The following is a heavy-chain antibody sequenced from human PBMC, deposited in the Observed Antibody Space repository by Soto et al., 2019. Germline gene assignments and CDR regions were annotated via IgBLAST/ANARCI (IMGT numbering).Heavy chain of an antibody. CDR2: IIPIFGTA. CDR3: AREPQLPMGARDAFDI. CDR1: GGTFSSYA. V-gene: IGHV1-69*13. Sequence: SVKVSCKASGGTFSSYAISWVQQAPGQGLEWMGGIIPIFGTANYAQKFQGRVTITADESTSTAYMELSSLRSEDTAVYYCAREPQLPMGARDAFDIWGQGTMVTVSS. J-gene: IGHJ3*02. D-gene: IGHD2-2*01.